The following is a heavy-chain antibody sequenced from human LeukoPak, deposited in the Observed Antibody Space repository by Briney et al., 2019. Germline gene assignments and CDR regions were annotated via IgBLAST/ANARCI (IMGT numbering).Heavy chain of an antibody. CDR1: GYTFRNYY. J-gene: IGHJ6*03. D-gene: IGHD1-1*01. V-gene: IGHV1-46*01. Sequence: ASVKVSCKASGYTFRNYYMHWVRQAPGHGPEWIGIINTSSGRTSYAQKFQGRVIMTRDTSTNTFYMELSSLTSEDTAVYYCARDHESVAGPTVDDYYYYYMDVWGKGTTVTVSS. CDR2: INTSSGRT. CDR3: ARDHESVAGPTVDDYYYYYMDV.